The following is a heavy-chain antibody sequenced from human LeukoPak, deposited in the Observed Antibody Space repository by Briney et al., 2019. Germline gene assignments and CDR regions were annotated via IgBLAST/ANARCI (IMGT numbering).Heavy chain of an antibody. CDR2: ISSNGDNT. J-gene: IGHJ4*02. V-gene: IGHV3-64D*06. CDR3: VRGTGY. CDR1: GFTFSTYV. Sequence: GGSLRLSCSVSGFTFSTYVMHWVRQAPGKGLEYVSAISSNGDNTYYADSVKGRFTISRDNSKNTLFLQMSSLRADDTAVYYCVRGTGYWGQGTLVTVSS.